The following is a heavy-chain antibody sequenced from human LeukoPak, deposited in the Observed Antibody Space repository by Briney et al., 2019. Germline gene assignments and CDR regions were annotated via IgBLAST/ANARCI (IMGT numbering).Heavy chain of an antibody. J-gene: IGHJ4*02. V-gene: IGHV1-2*02. CDR3: ARAKGDNWNAPLAYFDY. D-gene: IGHD1-20*01. Sequence: GASVKASCKASGYTFTGYYMHWVRQAPGQGLEWMGWINPNSGGTNYAQKFQGRVTMTRNTSISTAYMELSSLRSEDTAVYYCARAKGDNWNAPLAYFDYWGQGTLVTVSS. CDR2: INPNSGGT. CDR1: GYTFTGYY.